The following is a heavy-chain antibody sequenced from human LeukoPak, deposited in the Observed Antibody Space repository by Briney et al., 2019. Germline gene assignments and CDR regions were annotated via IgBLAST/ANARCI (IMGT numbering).Heavy chain of an antibody. CDR1: GGTFSSYA. V-gene: IGHV1-69*05. CDR2: IIPIFGTA. J-gene: IGHJ4*02. CDR3: ARDFPRGASYSSGWYGSTQDY. Sequence: GASVKVSCKASGGTFSSYAISWVRQAPGQGLEWMGGIIPIFGTANYAQKFQGRVTITTDESTSTAYMELSSLRSEDTAVYYCARDFPRGASYSSGWYGSTQDYWGQGTLVTVSS. D-gene: IGHD6-19*01.